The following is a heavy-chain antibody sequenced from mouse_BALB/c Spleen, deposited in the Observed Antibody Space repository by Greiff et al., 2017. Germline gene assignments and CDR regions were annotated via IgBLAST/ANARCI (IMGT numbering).Heavy chain of an antibody. CDR2: ISSGGSYT. CDR3: ARGRVALLDY. Sequence: EVQLVESGGGLVKPGGSLTLSCAASGFTFSSYAMSWVRQSPEKRLEWVAEISSGGSYTYYPDTVTGRFTISRDNAKNTLYLEMSSLRSEDTAMYYCARGRVALLDYWGQGTSVTVSS. CDR1: GFTFSSYA. D-gene: IGHD1-1*02. V-gene: IGHV5-9-4*01. J-gene: IGHJ4*01.